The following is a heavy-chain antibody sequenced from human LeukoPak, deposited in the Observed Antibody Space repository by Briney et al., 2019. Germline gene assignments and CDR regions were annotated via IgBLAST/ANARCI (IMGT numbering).Heavy chain of an antibody. CDR1: GYTFTSYD. V-gene: IGHV1-8*03. J-gene: IGHJ6*03. Sequence: ASVKVSCKASGYTFTSYDINWVRQATGQGLEWMGWMNPNSGNTGYAQKFQGRVTITRNTSISTAYMELSSLRSEDTAVYYCARTALWSGYYTNTYYYMDVWGKGTTVTVSS. D-gene: IGHD3-3*01. CDR3: ARTALWSGYYTNTYYYMDV. CDR2: MNPNSGNT.